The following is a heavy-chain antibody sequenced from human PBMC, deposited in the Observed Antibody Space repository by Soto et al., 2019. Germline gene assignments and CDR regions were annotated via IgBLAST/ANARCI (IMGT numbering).Heavy chain of an antibody. CDR2: ISYDGGET. J-gene: IGHJ4*02. CDR1: GFIFSNNG. Sequence: GGSLRLSCAGSGFIFSNNGMHWVRQAPGKGLEWVAFISYDGGETFYADSVKGRFTISRDNSKSTLFLHMNSLKKEDTAVYYCAITSVADASFDYWGQGTLVTVSS. V-gene: IGHV3-30*03. D-gene: IGHD5-12*01. CDR3: AITSVADASFDY.